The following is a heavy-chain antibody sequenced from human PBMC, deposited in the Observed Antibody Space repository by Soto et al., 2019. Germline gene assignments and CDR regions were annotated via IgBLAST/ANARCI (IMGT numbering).Heavy chain of an antibody. J-gene: IGHJ4*02. V-gene: IGHV1-2*02. Sequence: ASVKVSCKASGYTFTGHYIHWVREAPEQGPEWMGEIGPESGATRYAQKFQGRVTMTRDTSITTVYMELKNLSPDDTAVYYCGRGRSGQIVVFYWGQGTPVTVS. CDR2: IGPESGAT. CDR3: GRGRSGQIVVFY. CDR1: GYTFTGHY. D-gene: IGHD1-26*01.